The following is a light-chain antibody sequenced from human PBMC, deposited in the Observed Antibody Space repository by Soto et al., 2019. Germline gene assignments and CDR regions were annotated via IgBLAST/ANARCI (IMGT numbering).Light chain of an antibody. CDR2: AGS. J-gene: IGKJ4*01. CDR3: QQSYSTPT. V-gene: IGKV1-39*01. CDR1: QSISIY. Sequence: DIQMTQSPSSLSASLGDRVTITCRASQSISIYLNWYQQKPGKAPILLVYAGSSLQGGVPSRFGGSGSGTDFTLTITSLQPEDFVTYYCQQSYSTPTFGGGTKVDIK.